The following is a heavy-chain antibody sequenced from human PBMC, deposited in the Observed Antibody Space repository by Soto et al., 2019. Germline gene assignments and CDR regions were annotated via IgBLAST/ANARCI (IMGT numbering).Heavy chain of an antibody. J-gene: IGHJ6*02. CDR1: VFTLSSYS. CDR2: ISSSSSYI. CDR3: ARDPRPGYYYYYGMDV. Sequence: WGSLLLSCAASVFTLSSYSMNWVRQAPGKGLEWVSSISSSSSYIYYADSVKGRFTISRDNAKNSLYLQMNSLRAEDTAVYYCARDPRPGYYYYYGMDVWGQGTTVTVSS. V-gene: IGHV3-21*01.